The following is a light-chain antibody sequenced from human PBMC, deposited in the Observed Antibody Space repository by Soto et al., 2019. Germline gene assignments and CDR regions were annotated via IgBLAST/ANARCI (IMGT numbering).Light chain of an antibody. CDR1: SSNIGAGYD. Sequence: QSVLTQPPSVSGAPGQRVTISCTGSSSNIGAGYDVHWYQQLPGTAPKLLIYGNSNRPSGVPDRFSGSKSGTSASLAITGIQAEDEADYYCQSYDSSLSGSEVFGGGTKLTVL. CDR2: GNS. J-gene: IGLJ2*01. CDR3: QSYDSSLSGSEV. V-gene: IGLV1-40*01.